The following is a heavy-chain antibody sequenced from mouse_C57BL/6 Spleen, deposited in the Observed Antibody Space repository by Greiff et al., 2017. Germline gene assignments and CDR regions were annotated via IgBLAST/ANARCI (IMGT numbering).Heavy chain of an antibody. V-gene: IGHV1-39*01. CDR2: INPNYGTT. Sequence: EVKLVESGPELVKPGASVKISCKASGYSFTDYNMNWVKQSNGKSLEWIGVINPNYGTTSYNQKFKGKATLTVDQSSSTAYMQLNSLTSEDSAVYYCARNYYGSSSVLDYWGQGTTLTVSS. CDR1: GYSFTDYN. J-gene: IGHJ2*01. D-gene: IGHD1-1*01. CDR3: ARNYYGSSSVLDY.